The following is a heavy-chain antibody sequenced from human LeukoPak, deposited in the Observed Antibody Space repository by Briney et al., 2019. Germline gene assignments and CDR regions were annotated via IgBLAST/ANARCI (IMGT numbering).Heavy chain of an antibody. Sequence: ASVTVSCKASGYTFTGYYMHWVRQAPGQGLEWMGWINPNSGGTNYAQKFQGRVTMTRDTSISTAYMELSRLRSDDTAVYYCATVLSGATHYGMDVGGQGTTVTVSS. V-gene: IGHV1-2*02. CDR2: INPNSGGT. J-gene: IGHJ6*02. CDR3: ATVLSGATHYGMDV. CDR1: GYTFTGYY. D-gene: IGHD1-26*01.